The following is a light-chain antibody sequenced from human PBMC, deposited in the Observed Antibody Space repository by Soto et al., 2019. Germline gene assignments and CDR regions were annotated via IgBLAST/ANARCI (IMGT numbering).Light chain of an antibody. Sequence: QSVLTQPPSASGSPGQSVAISCTGTSSDVGGYNYVSWYQQHPGKAPKLIIYEVSKRPSGVPDRFSGSKSGNTASLTVSGLQNEDADNYYCISYAGSNNFWVFGGGTKLTV. CDR1: SSDVGGYNY. CDR2: EVS. V-gene: IGLV2-8*01. CDR3: ISYAGSNNFWV. J-gene: IGLJ3*02.